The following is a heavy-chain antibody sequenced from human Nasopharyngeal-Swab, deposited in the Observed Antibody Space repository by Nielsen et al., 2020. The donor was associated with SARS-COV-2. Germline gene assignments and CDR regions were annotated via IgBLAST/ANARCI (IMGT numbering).Heavy chain of an antibody. CDR2: VSYDGSNE. J-gene: IGHJ6*02. V-gene: IGHV3-30*03. CDR3: ARDHRTPGGDYYYYGMDV. CDR1: GFTFSSYG. D-gene: IGHD3-16*01. Sequence: GGSLRLSCAASGFTFSSYGMHWVRQAPGKGLEWVAVVSYDGSNEYYADSVKGRFTISRDNAKNSLYLQMNSLRAEDTAVYYCARDHRTPGGDYYYYGMDVWGQGTTVTVSS.